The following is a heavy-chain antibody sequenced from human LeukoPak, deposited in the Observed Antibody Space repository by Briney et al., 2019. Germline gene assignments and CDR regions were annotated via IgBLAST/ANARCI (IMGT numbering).Heavy chain of an antibody. D-gene: IGHD2-2*01. V-gene: IGHV4-34*01. CDR2: INHSGST. J-gene: IGHJ4*02. CDR1: GGSFSGYY. Sequence: SETLSLTCAVYGGSFSGYYWSWIRQPPGKGLEWIGEINHSGSTNYNPSPKSRVTISVDTSKNQFSLKLSSVTAADTAVYYCARGLVVVPAAPFDYWGQGTLVTVSS. CDR3: ARGLVVVPAAPFDY.